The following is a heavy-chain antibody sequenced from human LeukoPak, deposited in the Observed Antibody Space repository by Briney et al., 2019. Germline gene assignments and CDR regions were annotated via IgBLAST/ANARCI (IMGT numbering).Heavy chain of an antibody. CDR1: DGSINSYY. J-gene: IGHJ6*02. D-gene: IGHD1-26*01. CDR2: IYYNGNT. Sequence: SETLSLTCSVSDGSINSYYWNWIRRPPGKGLEWIGYIYYNGNTNYSPSLKSRVTVSVDTSKNLFSLKVSSVTAADTAVYYCARGRSNYYGMDVWGQGTTVTVSS. V-gene: IGHV4-59*01. CDR3: ARGRSNYYGMDV.